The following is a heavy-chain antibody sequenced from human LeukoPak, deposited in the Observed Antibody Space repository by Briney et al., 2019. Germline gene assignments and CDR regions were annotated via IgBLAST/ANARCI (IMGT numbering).Heavy chain of an antibody. Sequence: PGGSLRLSCAASGFTFSSYWMSWVRQAPGKGLEWVANIKQDGSEKYYVDSVKGRFTISRDNAKNSLYLQMNSLRAEDTAVYYCARDGGYCSSTSCSDDAFDIWGQGTVVTVSS. CDR1: GFTFSSYW. CDR3: ARDGGYCSSTSCSDDAFDI. J-gene: IGHJ3*02. CDR2: IKQDGSEK. D-gene: IGHD2-2*01. V-gene: IGHV3-7*01.